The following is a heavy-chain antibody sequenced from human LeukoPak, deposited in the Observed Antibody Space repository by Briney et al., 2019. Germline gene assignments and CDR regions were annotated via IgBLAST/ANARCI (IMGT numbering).Heavy chain of an antibody. CDR2: IYHSGLT. CDR1: GGSINNGGHY. D-gene: IGHD3-22*01. Sequence: SETLSLTCNVSGGSINNGGHYWSWVRQSSEKGLEWIGKIYHSGLTYSNPSLNSRVTISVDRSKNQFSLRLTSVTAADTAVYYCAREVDHDRSRHRHLGYLDVWGKGTTVTVSS. J-gene: IGHJ6*03. CDR3: AREVDHDRSRHRHLGYLDV. V-gene: IGHV4-30-2*06.